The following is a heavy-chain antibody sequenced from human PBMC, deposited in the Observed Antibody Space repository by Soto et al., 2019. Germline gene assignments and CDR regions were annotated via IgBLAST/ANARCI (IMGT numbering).Heavy chain of an antibody. CDR2: IIPIFGTA. CDR1: GGTFSSYA. Sequence: SVKVSCKASGGTFSSYAISWVRQAPGQGLEWMGGIIPIFGTADYAQKFQGRVTITADESTSTGNMELSSLRSEDTAVYYCARDRGIAVAGVSFPDYFDYWGQG. V-gene: IGHV1-69*13. J-gene: IGHJ4*02. CDR3: ARDRGIAVAGVSFPDYFDY. D-gene: IGHD6-19*01.